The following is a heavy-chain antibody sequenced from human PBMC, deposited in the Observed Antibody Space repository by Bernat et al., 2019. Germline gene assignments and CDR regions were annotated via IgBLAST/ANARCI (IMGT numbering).Heavy chain of an antibody. CDR3: ARGTSTSAPYMDV. J-gene: IGHJ6*03. Sequence: EVQVLESGGGLVQPGGSLRLSCAASGFTFSNYAMSWVRQAPGKGLEWVSAITDSGGDTYHADSVKGRFTISRDNSKQTLYLQMNSLRAEDTAVYYCARGTSTSAPYMDVWGKGTTVTVSS. V-gene: IGHV3-23*01. CDR1: GFTFSNYA. CDR2: ITDSGGDT.